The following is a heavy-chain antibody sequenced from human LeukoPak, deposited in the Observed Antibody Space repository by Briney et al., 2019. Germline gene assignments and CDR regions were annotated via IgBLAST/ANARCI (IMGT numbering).Heavy chain of an antibody. CDR3: AREYYYDSSGPDY. Sequence: SGGSLRLSCGASGFTFSSYWMSWVRQAPGKGLEWVANIKQDGTEKYYVDSARGRFTISRDNARYSLYLQMNSLRAEDTAVYYCAREYYYDSSGPDYWGQGTLVTVSS. J-gene: IGHJ4*02. CDR1: GFTFSSYW. V-gene: IGHV3-7*05. CDR2: IKQDGTEK. D-gene: IGHD3-22*01.